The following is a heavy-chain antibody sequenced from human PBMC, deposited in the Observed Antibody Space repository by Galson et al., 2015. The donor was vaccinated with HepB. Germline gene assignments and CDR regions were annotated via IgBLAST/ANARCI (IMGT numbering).Heavy chain of an antibody. CDR1: GFTFSNYN. CDR3: ARDLADFWTGYYRADDAFDI. V-gene: IGHV3-21*01. CDR2: ISSSSNYI. D-gene: IGHD3/OR15-3a*01. Sequence: SLRLSCAASGFTFSNYNINWVRQAPGKGLEWVSSISSSSNYIYYADSVKGRFTISRDNAKNSLYLQMNSLRAEDTAVYYCARDLADFWTGYYRADDAFDIWGQGTMVTVSS. J-gene: IGHJ3*02.